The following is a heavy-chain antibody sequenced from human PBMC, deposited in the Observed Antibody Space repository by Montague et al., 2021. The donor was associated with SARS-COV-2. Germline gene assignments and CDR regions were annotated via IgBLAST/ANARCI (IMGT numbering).Heavy chain of an antibody. CDR3: ARVQRTTGTTRLGTYYYYYYGMDV. Sequence: SLRLSCAASGFTFSSYWMSWVRQAPGKGLEWVANIKQDGSEKYYVDSVKGRLTISRDNAKNSLYLQMNSLRAEDTAVYYCARVQRTTGTTRLGTYYYYYYGMDVWGQGTTVTVSS. V-gene: IGHV3-7*01. D-gene: IGHD1-1*01. CDR1: GFTFSSYW. CDR2: IKQDGSEK. J-gene: IGHJ6*02.